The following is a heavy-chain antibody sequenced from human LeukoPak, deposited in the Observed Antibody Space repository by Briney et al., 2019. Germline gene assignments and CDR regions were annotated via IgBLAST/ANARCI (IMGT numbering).Heavy chain of an antibody. Sequence: PGGSLRLSSPASGSTSSSYWMHWVRQAPGKGLLWVSHIKINGKTNYPDSVKGRFTISRDNAKKPVYLQMNSLSAEDTGLYYGARAPFEIGGYYLEYFRHLGQGTLVTVSS. CDR3: ARAPFEIGGYYLEYFRH. CDR1: GSTSSSYW. CDR2: IKINGKT. V-gene: IGHV3-74*01. J-gene: IGHJ1*01. D-gene: IGHD3-22*01.